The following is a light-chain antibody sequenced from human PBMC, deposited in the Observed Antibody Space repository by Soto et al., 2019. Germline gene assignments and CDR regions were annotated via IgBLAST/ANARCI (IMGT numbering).Light chain of an antibody. Sequence: DLQMTQSPSSLSASVGDRVTITCRASQSVSTYLNWYQQKPGKAPKLLIFAASSLQSGVPSRFSGSGSGTDFTLTISSLQPEDFATYSCQQSYNTPWTFDQGTKVEIK. V-gene: IGKV1-39*01. CDR3: QQSYNTPWT. CDR1: QSVSTY. CDR2: AAS. J-gene: IGKJ1*01.